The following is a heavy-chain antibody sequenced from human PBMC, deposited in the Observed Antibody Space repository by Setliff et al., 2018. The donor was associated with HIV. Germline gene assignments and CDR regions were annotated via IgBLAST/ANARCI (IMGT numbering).Heavy chain of an antibody. J-gene: IGHJ5*01. CDR1: GNIFTPYX. CDR2: IIVASGTT. Sequence: ASVXXSCKASGNIFTPYXXXXVRQAPGQSLEWMGWIIVASGTTQYSQTFQGRATFSGDTSANTAYMELRSLRSEDTAVYYCATSTSAWYDYWGLGTRVTVSS. D-gene: IGHD2-2*01. CDR3: ATSTSAWYDY. V-gene: IGHV1-3*01.